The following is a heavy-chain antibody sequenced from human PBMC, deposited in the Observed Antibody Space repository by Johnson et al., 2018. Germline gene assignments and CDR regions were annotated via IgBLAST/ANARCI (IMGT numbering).Heavy chain of an antibody. CDR3: ARGHGSGWAEYFRH. Sequence: QVQLVQSGAEVKKPGSSVKVSCKASGGTFSSYAISWVRQAPGQGLEWMGGIIPIFGTANYAQTFQGRVTITADESTSTAYMELSSLRSGDTAVNDCARGHGSGWAEYFRHWGQGTLVTVSS. D-gene: IGHD6-19*01. V-gene: IGHV1-69*12. CDR1: GGTFSSYA. J-gene: IGHJ1*01. CDR2: IIPIFGTA.